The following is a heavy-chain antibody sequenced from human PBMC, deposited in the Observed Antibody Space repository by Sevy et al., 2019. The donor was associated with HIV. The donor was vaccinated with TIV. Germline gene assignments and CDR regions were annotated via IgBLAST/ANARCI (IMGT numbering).Heavy chain of an antibody. V-gene: IGHV3-15*01. D-gene: IGHD3-16*01. CDR2: IKPITDAGTT. J-gene: IGHJ4*02. CDR3: TAGPVSF. Sequence: GGSLRLSCTASGFTISNAWMTWVRQTPERGLEWVALIKPITDAGTTDYAAPVQGRFTISRDDSKNTVYLQLNSLKTEDTAVYYCTAGPVSFWGQGTLVTVSS. CDR1: GFTISNAW.